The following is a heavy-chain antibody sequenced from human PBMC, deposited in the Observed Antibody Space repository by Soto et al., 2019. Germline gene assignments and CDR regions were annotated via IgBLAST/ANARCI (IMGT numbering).Heavy chain of an antibody. J-gene: IGHJ4*02. CDR3: ARDSHGVDY. CDR2: ISYDGSNH. Sequence: GGSLRLSCAASGFTFSNYAMYWVRQAPGKGLEWVAVISYDGSNHFYAASVKGRFTISRDNSKSTLYLQMNSLRGEDTAVYYCARDSHGVDYWGQGTLVTVSS. D-gene: IGHD4-17*01. CDR1: GFTFSNYA. V-gene: IGHV3-30-3*01.